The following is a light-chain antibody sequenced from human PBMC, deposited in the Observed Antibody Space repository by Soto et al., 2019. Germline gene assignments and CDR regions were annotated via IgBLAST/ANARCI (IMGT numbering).Light chain of an antibody. J-gene: IGKJ4*01. CDR3: QQLNSYPIT. CDR2: AAS. CDR1: QGISSY. V-gene: IGKV1-9*01. Sequence: IQLTQSPSSLSASVGDRVTITCRASQGISSYLAWCQQKPGKAPKLLIYAASTLQSGVPSRFSGSGSGTDFTLTISSLQPEDFATYYCQQLNSYPITFGGGTKVDIK.